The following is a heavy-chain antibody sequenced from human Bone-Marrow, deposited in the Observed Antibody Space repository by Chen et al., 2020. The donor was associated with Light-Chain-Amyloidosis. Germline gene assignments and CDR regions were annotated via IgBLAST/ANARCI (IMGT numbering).Heavy chain of an antibody. J-gene: IGHJ4*02. CDR3: AEINTN. Sequence: EVQLVESGGGLVQPGGSLRPFCVASGFTFSRHWMSWVRQATGKGLEWVANIKQDGSEKYYADSVKGRCTISRDNAKNSLYLQMNSLRAEDTAVYYCAEINTNWGQGTLVTVSS. CDR2: IKQDGSEK. V-gene: IGHV3-7*01. CDR1: GFTFSRHW.